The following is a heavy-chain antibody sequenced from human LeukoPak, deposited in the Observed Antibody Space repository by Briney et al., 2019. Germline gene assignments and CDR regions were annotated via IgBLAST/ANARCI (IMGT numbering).Heavy chain of an antibody. CDR1: GYTFTSYD. D-gene: IGHD6-6*01. Sequence: GASVKVSCKASGYTFTSYDINWVRQATGQGLEWMGWMNPNSGNTGYAQKFQGRVTMTRDTSTSTVYMELSSLRSEDTAVYYCARRYSSSSSFDYWGQGTLVTVSS. CDR3: ARRYSSSSSFDY. V-gene: IGHV1-8*01. J-gene: IGHJ4*02. CDR2: MNPNSGNT.